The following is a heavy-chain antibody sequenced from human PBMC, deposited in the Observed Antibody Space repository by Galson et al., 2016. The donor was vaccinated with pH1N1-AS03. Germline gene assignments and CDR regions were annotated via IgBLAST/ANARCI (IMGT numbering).Heavy chain of an antibody. CDR3: EKGGRYYDSLIDY. CDR2: ISASAGNT. V-gene: IGHV3-23*01. D-gene: IGHD3-22*01. Sequence: SLRLSCAASGFPFIAYAMNWVRQAPGKGLEWVSVISASAGNTYYADSVKGRFTISRDNSKNKVYLQMNSLGAEDTAVYYCEKGGRYYDSLIDYWGQGTLVTVSS. J-gene: IGHJ4*02. CDR1: GFPFIAYA.